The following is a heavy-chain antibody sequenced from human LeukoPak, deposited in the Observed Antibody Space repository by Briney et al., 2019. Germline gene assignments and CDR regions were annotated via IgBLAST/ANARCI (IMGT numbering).Heavy chain of an antibody. V-gene: IGHV3-11*01. CDR3: ANSRQRLVDDALDV. Sequence: GGSLRLSCAASGFTFSDYYMSWIRQAPGKGLEWPSYISGSSTTIYYTDSVKGRFTISRDNAKNSLYLQMNFLRAEDTAVYYCANSRQRLVDDALDVWGQGTMVTVSS. CDR2: ISGSSTTI. J-gene: IGHJ3*01. CDR1: GFTFSDYY. D-gene: IGHD6-13*01.